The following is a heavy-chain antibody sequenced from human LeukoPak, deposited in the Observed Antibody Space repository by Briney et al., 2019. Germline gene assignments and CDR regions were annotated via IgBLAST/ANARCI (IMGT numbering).Heavy chain of an antibody. CDR3: AALNLDLYDFWSGYERDY. CDR2: IVVGSGNT. Sequence: APVKVSCKASGFTFTSSAVQWVRQARGQRLEWIGWIVVGSGNTNYAQKFQERVTITRDMSTSTAYMELSSLRSEDTAVYYCAALNLDLYDFWSGYERDYWGQGTLVTVSS. CDR1: GFTFTSSA. D-gene: IGHD3-3*01. V-gene: IGHV1-58*01. J-gene: IGHJ4*02.